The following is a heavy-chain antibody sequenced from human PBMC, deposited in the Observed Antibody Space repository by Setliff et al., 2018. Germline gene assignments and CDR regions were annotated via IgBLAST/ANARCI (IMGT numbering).Heavy chain of an antibody. CDR3: AISSLSICGGGDCPNAFDI. J-gene: IGHJ3*02. CDR1: GFLLSSYG. V-gene: IGHV1-18*01. Sequence: ASVKVSCKASGFLLSSYGVSWVRQAPGQGLEWMGWISPYNGVTNYAQTFQNRVTMTTDTSTSAAYMELRSLRSDDSAVYYCAISSLSICGGGDCPNAFDIWGQGTMVTVSS. CDR2: ISPYNGVT. D-gene: IGHD2-21*02.